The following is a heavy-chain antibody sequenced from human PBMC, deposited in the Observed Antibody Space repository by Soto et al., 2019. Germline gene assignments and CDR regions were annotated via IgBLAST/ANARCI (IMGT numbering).Heavy chain of an antibody. CDR3: AMTPSKIVGATSDY. Sequence: QVQLVQSGAEVKKPGASVKVSCKASGYTFTSYDINWVRQATGQGLEWMGWMNPNSGNTGYAQKFQGRVTMTRNTSISTAYMEVSSLRSEDTAVYYCAMTPSKIVGATSDYWGQGTLVTVSS. D-gene: IGHD1-26*01. J-gene: IGHJ4*02. CDR2: MNPNSGNT. CDR1: GYTFTSYD. V-gene: IGHV1-8*01.